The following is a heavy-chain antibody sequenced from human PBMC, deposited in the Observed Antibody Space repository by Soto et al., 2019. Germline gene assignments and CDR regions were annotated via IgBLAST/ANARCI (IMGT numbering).Heavy chain of an antibody. CDR1: GYTFTSYG. Sequence: ASVKVSCKASGYTFTSYGISWVRQAPGQGLEWMGWISAYNGNTNYAQKLQGRVTMTTDTSTSTAYMELRSLRSDDTAVYYCARNYGTGSYRLDFDYWGQRILVTVSS. CDR2: ISAYNGNT. D-gene: IGHD3-10*01. CDR3: ARNYGTGSYRLDFDY. J-gene: IGHJ4*02. V-gene: IGHV1-18*01.